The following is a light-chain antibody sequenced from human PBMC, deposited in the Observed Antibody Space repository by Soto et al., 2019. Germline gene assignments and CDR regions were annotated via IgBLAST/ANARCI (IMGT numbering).Light chain of an antibody. J-gene: IGLJ1*01. V-gene: IGLV1-44*01. CDR1: SSNIESNT. Sequence: YVLTQPPSASGTPGQRVTISCSGSSSNIESNTVTWYQQLPGTAPKLVIYSNYARPSGVPDRFSGSTSGTSASLVIRGLQSEDEADYYCAAWDDILNGYVFGGGPKVTVL. CDR3: AAWDDILNGYV. CDR2: SNY.